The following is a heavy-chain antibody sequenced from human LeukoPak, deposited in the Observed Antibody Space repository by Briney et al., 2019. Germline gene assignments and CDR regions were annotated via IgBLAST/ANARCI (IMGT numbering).Heavy chain of an antibody. J-gene: IGHJ6*02. CDR2: IIPIFGTA. V-gene: IGHV1-69*13. CDR1: GGTFSSYA. Sequence: SVKVSCKASGGTFSSYAISWVRQAPGQGLEWMGGIIPIFGTANYAQKFQGRVTITADESTSTAYMELSSLRSEDTAVYYCASKGSSGWPAPPTWRLKKNYYYYGMDVWGQGTTVTVSS. CDR3: ASKGSSGWPAPPTWRLKKNYYYYGMDV. D-gene: IGHD6-19*01.